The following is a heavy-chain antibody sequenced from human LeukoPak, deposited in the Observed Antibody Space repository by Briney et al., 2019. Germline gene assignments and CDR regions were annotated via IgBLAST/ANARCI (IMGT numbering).Heavy chain of an antibody. CDR3: ANGGAVFRLSY. J-gene: IGHJ4*02. CDR2: ISDNGGSK. Sequence: GGSLRLSCAASGFTFSTYAMSWVRQAPGKGLERVSAISDNGGSKHYADSVKGRFTISRDNSKNTLYLQMNSLRAEDTAVYYCANGGAVFRLSYWGQGTLVTVSS. D-gene: IGHD3-3*01. CDR1: GFTFSTYA. V-gene: IGHV3-23*01.